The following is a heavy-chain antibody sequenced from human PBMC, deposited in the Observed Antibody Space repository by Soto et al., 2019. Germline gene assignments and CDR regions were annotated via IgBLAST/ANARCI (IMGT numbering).Heavy chain of an antibody. CDR2: MSYDGNQK. Sequence: LRLSCAASGFTFSRYAIHWVRQAPGKGLEWVTVMSYDGNQKHYADSVKGRFTVSRDDSENTVFLQMTSLRPEDTATYYCAKDRYFDSYYLDSWGQGTLVTVSS. D-gene: IGHD3-9*01. CDR1: GFTFSRYA. J-gene: IGHJ4*02. V-gene: IGHV3-30-3*01. CDR3: AKDRYFDSYYLDS.